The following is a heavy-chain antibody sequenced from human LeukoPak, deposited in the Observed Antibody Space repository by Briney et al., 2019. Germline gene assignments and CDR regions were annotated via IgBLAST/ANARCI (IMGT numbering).Heavy chain of an antibody. Sequence: GGSLRLSCAVSGFTFSGFWMSWSRRAPGKGLEWVASINSDGSEGYYADVVKGRFTISRDNAKNSLYLQINSLRAEDTAVYCCARSSYSSSSSVWGQGTMVTVSS. CDR2: INSDGSEG. CDR1: GFTFSGFW. V-gene: IGHV3-7*03. CDR3: ARSSYSSSSSV. D-gene: IGHD6-6*01. J-gene: IGHJ3*01.